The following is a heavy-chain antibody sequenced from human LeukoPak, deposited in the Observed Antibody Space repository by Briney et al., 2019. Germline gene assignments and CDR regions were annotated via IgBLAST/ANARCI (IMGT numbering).Heavy chain of an antibody. Sequence: GGPLRLSCAASGFTFGNSWVHWVRQAPGKGLVWVSLINADGSTATYADSVKGRFTISRDNARNTLSLQMNSLTIEDTAVYYCAVVVEPPDSDGFDVWGQGTMITVSS. D-gene: IGHD1-14*01. J-gene: IGHJ3*01. CDR1: GFTFGNSW. CDR2: INADGSTA. CDR3: AVVVEPPDSDGFDV. V-gene: IGHV3-74*01.